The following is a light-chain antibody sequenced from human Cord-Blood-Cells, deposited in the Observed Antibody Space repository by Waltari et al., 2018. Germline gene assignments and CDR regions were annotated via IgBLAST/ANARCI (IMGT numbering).Light chain of an antibody. V-gene: IGKV3-15*01. CDR1: QRVSSN. J-gene: IGKJ5*01. Sequence: EIVMTQSPATLSVSPGERATLSCRASQRVSSNLAWYQQQPGQAPRLLIYGASTRATGIPARFSGSGSGTEFTLTISSRQSEDFAVYYCQQYNNWPPITFGQGTRLEIK. CDR3: QQYNNWPPIT. CDR2: GAS.